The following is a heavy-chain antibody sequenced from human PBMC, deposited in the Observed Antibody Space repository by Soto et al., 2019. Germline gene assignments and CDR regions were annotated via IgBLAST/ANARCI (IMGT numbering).Heavy chain of an antibody. Sequence: ASVKVSCKASGYTFTSYAMHWVRQAPGQRLEWMGWINAGNGNTKYSQKFQGRVTITRDTSASTAYMELSSLRSEDTAVYYCATDYGDYRGFDYWGQGTLVTVSS. CDR2: INAGNGNT. J-gene: IGHJ4*02. CDR1: GYTFTSYA. V-gene: IGHV1-3*01. CDR3: ATDYGDYRGFDY. D-gene: IGHD4-17*01.